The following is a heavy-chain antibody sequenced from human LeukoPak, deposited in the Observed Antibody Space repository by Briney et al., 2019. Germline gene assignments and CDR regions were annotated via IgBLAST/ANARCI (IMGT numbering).Heavy chain of an antibody. CDR3: ARAGSFFLLGDYGFDP. Sequence: PSETLSLTCTVSGGSISSYYWGWIRQPPGKGLEWIGSIYHSGSTYYNPSLKSRVTISVDTSKNQFSLKLSSVTAADTAVYYCARAGSFFLLGDYGFDPWGEGTLVTVSS. CDR1: GGSISSYY. D-gene: IGHD4-17*01. V-gene: IGHV4-38-2*02. J-gene: IGHJ5*02. CDR2: IYHSGST.